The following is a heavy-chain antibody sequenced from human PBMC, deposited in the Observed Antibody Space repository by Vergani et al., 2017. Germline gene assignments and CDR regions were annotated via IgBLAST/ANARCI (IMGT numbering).Heavy chain of an antibody. D-gene: IGHD6-6*01. CDR3: ATCSSSLYYYYGMDF. CDR1: GYTLTELS. Sequence: VQLVPSGAEVKKPGASVKVSCKVSGYTLTELSMHWVRQAPGKGLEWRGGFDTEDGETIYAQKFQGRVTMTEDTSTDTAYMELSSLRSEDTSVYYCATCSSSLYYYYGMDFWGQGTTVTVSS. CDR2: FDTEDGET. V-gene: IGHV1-24*01. J-gene: IGHJ6*02.